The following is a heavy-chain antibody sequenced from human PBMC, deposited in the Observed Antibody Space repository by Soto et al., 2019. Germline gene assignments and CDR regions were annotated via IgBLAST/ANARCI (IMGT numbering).Heavy chain of an antibody. CDR2: ISGSGGST. J-gene: IGHJ4*02. CDR1: GFTFSIYS. D-gene: IGHD1-1*01. CDR3: AKPTTNTS. V-gene: IGHV3-23*01. Sequence: GGSLRLSCSSSGFTFSIYSLSWVRQAPGNGLEWVSAISGSGGSTYYADSVKGRFTISRDNSMNTLYLQMNSLRAEDTAVYYCAKPTTNTSWGQGTLVTVSS.